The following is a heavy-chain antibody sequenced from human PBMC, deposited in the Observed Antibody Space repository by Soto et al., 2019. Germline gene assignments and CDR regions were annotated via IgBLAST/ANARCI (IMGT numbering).Heavy chain of an antibody. CDR2: IDPNSGGT. CDR1: AYTFTGYY. Sequence: ASVQFSSKASAYTFTGYYMHWVRQAPGQGLEWMGWIDPNSGGTNYAQKSQRTVTKTRATYISTAYMELSRLKSGDTAVYCCARGWITETTDVGFDIWGQGTMVTVSS. J-gene: IGHJ3*02. CDR3: ARGWITETTDVGFDI. D-gene: IGHD1-7*01. V-gene: IGHV1-2*02.